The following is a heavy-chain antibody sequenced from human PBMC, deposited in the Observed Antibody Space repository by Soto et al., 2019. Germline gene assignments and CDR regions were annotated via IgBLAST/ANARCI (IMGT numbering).Heavy chain of an antibody. D-gene: IGHD5-18*01. Sequence: EVQLVESGGGLVQPGRSLRLSCAASGFTFDDYAMHWVRQAPGKGLEWVSGISWNSGSIGYADSVKGRFTISRDNAKNSLYLQMNSLRAEDTALYYCAKDIGGYSYGLYYFYYWGQGTLVTVSS. CDR2: ISWNSGSI. V-gene: IGHV3-9*01. J-gene: IGHJ4*02. CDR3: AKDIGGYSYGLYYFYY. CDR1: GFTFDDYA.